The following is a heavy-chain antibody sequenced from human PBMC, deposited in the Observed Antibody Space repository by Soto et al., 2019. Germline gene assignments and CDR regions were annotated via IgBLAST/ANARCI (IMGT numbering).Heavy chain of an antibody. CDR1: GGSISRYY. Sequence: SEARSLSCTVSGGSISRYYWGWVRRPPGKGLEWIGYIYYSGSTNYNPSLESRVTISVDTSKNQFSLKLSSVTAADTAVYYCARGVEPRGFAFDYWGQGTLVTVSS. V-gene: IGHV4-59*01. J-gene: IGHJ4*02. D-gene: IGHD1-1*01. CDR2: IYYSGST. CDR3: ARGVEPRGFAFDY.